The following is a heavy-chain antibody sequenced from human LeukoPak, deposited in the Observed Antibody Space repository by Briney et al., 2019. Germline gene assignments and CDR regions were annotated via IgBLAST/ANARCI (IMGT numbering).Heavy chain of an antibody. CDR2: ISYDGSNI. Sequence: GGSLRLSCGASGFTFSSYAMHWVRQAPGKVLEWVALISYDGSNIYYADSVKGRFTISKDNSKNPLYLQMASLRAEDTAVYYCARDAYLVRHFMVRGIMDYWGQGTLVTVSS. D-gene: IGHD3-10*01. CDR1: GFTFSSYA. CDR3: ARDAYLVRHFMVRGIMDY. J-gene: IGHJ4*02. V-gene: IGHV3-30-3*01.